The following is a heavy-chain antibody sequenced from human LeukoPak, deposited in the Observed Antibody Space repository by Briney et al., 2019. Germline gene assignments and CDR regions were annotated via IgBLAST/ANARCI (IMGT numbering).Heavy chain of an antibody. D-gene: IGHD4-17*01. Sequence: GGSLRLSCAASGFSFGDFYMNWIRQAPGKALEWVAFISGPGTTIHYADSVRGRFTISRDNAKSSLSLQINSLRVEDTAIYYCARTADGEFDVWGQGTPVTVSS. CDR2: ISGPGTTI. J-gene: IGHJ4*02. CDR3: ARTADGEFDV. CDR1: GFSFGDFY. V-gene: IGHV3-11*01.